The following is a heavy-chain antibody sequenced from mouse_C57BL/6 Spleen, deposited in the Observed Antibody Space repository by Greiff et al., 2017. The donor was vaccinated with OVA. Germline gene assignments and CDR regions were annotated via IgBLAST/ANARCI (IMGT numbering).Heavy chain of an antibody. CDR2: INPNNGGT. CDR3: ASKASTPYWYLDV. Sequence: EVKLQQSGPELVKPGASVKISCKASGYTFTDYYMNWVKQSHGKSLEWIGDINPNNGGTSYNQKFKGKATLTVDKSSSTAYMELRSLTSEDSAVYYCASKASTPYWYLDVWGTGTTVTVSS. V-gene: IGHV1-26*01. J-gene: IGHJ1*03. D-gene: IGHD6-1*01. CDR1: GYTFTDYY.